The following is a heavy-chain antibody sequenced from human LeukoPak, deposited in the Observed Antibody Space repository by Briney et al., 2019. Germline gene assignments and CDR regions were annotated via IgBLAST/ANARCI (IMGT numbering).Heavy chain of an antibody. CDR3: ARLRAARPYYYYGMDA. J-gene: IGHJ6*02. CDR1: GGSFSGYY. D-gene: IGHD6-6*01. Sequence: SETLSLTCAVYGGSFSGYYWSWIRQPPGKGLEWIGEINHGGSTNYNPSLKSRVTISVDTSKNQFSLKLSSVTAADTAVYYCARLRAARPYYYYGMDAWGQGTTVTVSS. CDR2: INHGGST. V-gene: IGHV4-34*01.